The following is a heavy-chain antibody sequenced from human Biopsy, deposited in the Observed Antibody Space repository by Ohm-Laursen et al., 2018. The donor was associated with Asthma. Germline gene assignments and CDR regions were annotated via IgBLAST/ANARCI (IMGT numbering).Heavy chain of an antibody. CDR3: ARAADYSHYYGIDV. V-gene: IGHV1-18*01. D-gene: IGHD3-10*01. J-gene: IGHJ6*02. CDR2: ISVYNGNA. CDR1: GYTFNSAG. Sequence: ASVKVSCKTSGYTFNSAGITWVRQAPGQGLEWMGWISVYNGNAKVAQKLQDRVTMITDTSTSTAYMELRSLRSDDTAVYFCARAADYSHYYGIDVWGQGTTVTVS.